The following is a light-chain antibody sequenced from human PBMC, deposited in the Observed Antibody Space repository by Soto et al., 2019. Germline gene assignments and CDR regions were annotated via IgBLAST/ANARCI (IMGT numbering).Light chain of an antibody. CDR1: SSDVGGYNY. V-gene: IGLV2-14*01. J-gene: IGLJ1*01. CDR2: EVS. Sequence: GASSDVGGYNYVSWYQQHPGKAPKLMIYEVSNRPSGVSNRFSGSKSGNTASLTISGLQAEDEADYYCSSYTSTSTLVFGTGTKVTVL. CDR3: SSYTSTSTLV.